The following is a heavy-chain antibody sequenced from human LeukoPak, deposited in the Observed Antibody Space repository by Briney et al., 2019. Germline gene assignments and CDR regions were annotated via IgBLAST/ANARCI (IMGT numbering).Heavy chain of an antibody. CDR3: ARDRIAAAGEYYFDY. Sequence: GGSLRLSCAAFGFTFDDYGMTWVRQAPGKGLEWVSGISWNGGSTGYADSVKGRFTISRDNAKNSLYLQMNSLRAEDTALYHCARDRIAAAGEYYFDYWDQGTLVTVSS. CDR2: ISWNGGST. CDR1: GFTFDDYG. V-gene: IGHV3-20*01. D-gene: IGHD6-13*01. J-gene: IGHJ4*02.